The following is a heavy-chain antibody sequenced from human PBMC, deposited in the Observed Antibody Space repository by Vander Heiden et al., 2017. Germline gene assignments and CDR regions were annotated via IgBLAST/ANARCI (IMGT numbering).Heavy chain of an antibody. D-gene: IGHD3-22*01. Sequence: QVQLVEPGGGVVPLGRALRRSGAASGFPFSSYAMPWVRQAPGKGLEWVAVISYDGSNKYYADSVKGRFTISRDNSKNTLYLQVNSLRAEDTAVYYCTSLITMIVVVHGGVGWGQGTLVTVSS. CDR3: TSLITMIVVVHGGVG. CDR1: GFPFSSYA. V-gene: IGHV3-30*04. J-gene: IGHJ4*02. CDR2: ISYDGSNK.